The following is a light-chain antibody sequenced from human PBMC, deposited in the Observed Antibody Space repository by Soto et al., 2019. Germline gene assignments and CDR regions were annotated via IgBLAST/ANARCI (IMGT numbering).Light chain of an antibody. CDR2: AVS. J-gene: IGKJ5*01. CDR1: QNIRNW. Sequence: GDSVTITCRASQNIRNWLAWYQQKPGKAPNLLIYAVSILQSGVPSRFSGSGSGTEFTLTISSLQPEDFATYYCQHLVAYPITFGQGTRLEIK. CDR3: QHLVAYPIT. V-gene: IGKV1-9*01.